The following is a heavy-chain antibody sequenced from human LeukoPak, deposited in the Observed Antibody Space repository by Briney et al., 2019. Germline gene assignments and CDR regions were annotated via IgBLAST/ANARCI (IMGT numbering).Heavy chain of an antibody. Sequence: GGSLRLSCIASGFNFRNYGIHWVRQAPGKGLEWVAFIRYDGSNANYANSVKGRFTISRDNSQNTVYLQMNSLRAEDTAVYYCARVSPNTVTTLQYFDYWGQGTLVTVSS. D-gene: IGHD4-17*01. CDR3: ARVSPNTVTTLQYFDY. CDR2: IRYDGSNA. V-gene: IGHV3-30*02. J-gene: IGHJ4*02. CDR1: GFNFRNYG.